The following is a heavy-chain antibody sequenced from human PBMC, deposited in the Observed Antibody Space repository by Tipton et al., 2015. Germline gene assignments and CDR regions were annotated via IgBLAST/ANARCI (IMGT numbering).Heavy chain of an antibody. Sequence: SLRLSCATSGFYFSAYGMHWVRQAPGKGLEWVASTSFDGSSEYYRASVKGRFTISRDDSDDTLYLQLNSLRSEDTAVYYCAKGGTRWLESFDLWGRGTLVTVSS. V-gene: IGHV3-30*18. D-gene: IGHD3-16*01. CDR1: GFYFSAYG. CDR3: AKGGTRWLESFDL. J-gene: IGHJ2*01. CDR2: TSFDGSSE.